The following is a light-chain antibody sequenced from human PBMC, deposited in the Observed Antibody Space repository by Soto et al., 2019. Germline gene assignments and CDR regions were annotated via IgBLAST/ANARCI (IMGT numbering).Light chain of an antibody. J-gene: IGLJ1*01. CDR3: QTWGTGIHV. CDR1: MGPRTYV. Sequence: QPVLTQSPSASASLGPSVRLPCPLTMGPRTYVIAWHQQQPDKGPRYLMELNGDGSHTKGDGIPDRFSGSSSGAERYLTISNLQPEDEAAYYCQTWGTGIHVFGGGTKVTVL. V-gene: IGLV4-69*01. CDR2: LNGDGSH.